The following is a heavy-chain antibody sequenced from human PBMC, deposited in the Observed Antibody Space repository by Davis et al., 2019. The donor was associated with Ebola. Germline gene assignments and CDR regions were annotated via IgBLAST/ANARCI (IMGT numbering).Heavy chain of an antibody. CDR2: IKQDGSEK. D-gene: IGHD5-24*01. V-gene: IGHV3-7*03. Sequence: GGSLRLSCAASGFTFSSYRMSWARQAPGKGLEWVANIKQDGSEKYYVDSVKGRFTISRDNAKNSLYLQMNSLRAEDTAVYYCARDKDGYNYYFDYWGQGTLVTVSS. CDR1: GFTFSSYR. CDR3: ARDKDGYNYYFDY. J-gene: IGHJ4*02.